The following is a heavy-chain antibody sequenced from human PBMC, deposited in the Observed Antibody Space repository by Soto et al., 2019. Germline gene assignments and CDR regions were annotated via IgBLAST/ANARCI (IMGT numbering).Heavy chain of an antibody. J-gene: IGHJ6*02. D-gene: IGHD6-6*01. V-gene: IGHV1-2*02. CDR1: GYTFTGYY. CDR3: ATNFLAACPYYYDGMDG. CDR2: INPNSGGT. Sequence: ASVKVYCKTSGYTFTGYYMHWVRQAPGQGLEWMGWINPNSGGTNYAQKFQGRVTMTRDTSISTAYMELSRLRSDDTAVYYCATNFLAACPYYYDGMDGCGQGSTVIGSS.